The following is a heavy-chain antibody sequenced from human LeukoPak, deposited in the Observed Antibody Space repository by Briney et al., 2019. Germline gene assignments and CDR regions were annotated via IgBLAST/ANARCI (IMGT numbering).Heavy chain of an antibody. Sequence: GGSLRLSCAASGFTFSSYDMHWVRQATGKGLEWGSAIGTAGDTYYPGSVKGRFTISRENAKNSLYLQMNSLRAGDTAVYYCARGVWAYSGSYYFDYWGQGTLVTVSS. CDR3: ARGVWAYSGSYYFDY. J-gene: IGHJ4*02. CDR2: IGTAGDT. CDR1: GFTFSSYD. D-gene: IGHD1-26*01. V-gene: IGHV3-13*01.